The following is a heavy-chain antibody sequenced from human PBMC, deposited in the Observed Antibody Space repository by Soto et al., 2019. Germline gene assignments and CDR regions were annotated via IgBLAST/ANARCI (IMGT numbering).Heavy chain of an antibody. V-gene: IGHV4-4*07. D-gene: IGHD5-12*01. J-gene: IGHJ3*01. CDR1: GGSISRYY. Sequence: PSETLSLTCRVSGGSISRYYWSWIRQTAGKRLEWIGRMYHTGTTDYNPSLKRRLSMSVDTSKNQFSLRLSSVTAADTALYYCARDVGYTGYEQGNPFDLWGQGTMVT. CDR2: MYHTGTT. CDR3: ARDVGYTGYEQGNPFDL.